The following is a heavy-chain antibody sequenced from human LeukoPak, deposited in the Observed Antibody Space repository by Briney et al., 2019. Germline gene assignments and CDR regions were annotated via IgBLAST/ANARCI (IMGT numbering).Heavy chain of an antibody. CDR2: IYTSGST. D-gene: IGHD3-22*01. V-gene: IGHV4-4*07. CDR1: GGSISSYY. J-gene: IGHJ3*02. CDR3: ARGRRDYYDSSGYPPAFDI. Sequence: SETLSLTCTVSGGSISSYYWSWIRQPAGKGLEWIGRIYTSGSTNYNPSLKSRVTISVDKSKNQFSLKLSSVTAADTAVYYCARGRRDYYDSSGYPPAFDIWGQGTVVTVSS.